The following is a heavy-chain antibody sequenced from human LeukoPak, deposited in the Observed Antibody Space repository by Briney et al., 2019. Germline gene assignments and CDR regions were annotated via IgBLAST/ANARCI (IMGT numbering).Heavy chain of an antibody. CDR1: GGSFSGYY. D-gene: IGHD2-2*02. J-gene: IGHJ5*02. CDR2: INHSGST. CDR3: ARGFSPIFCSSTSCYKKKDWFDP. V-gene: IGHV4-34*01. Sequence: SETLSLTCAVYGGSFSGYYWSWIRQPPGKGLEWIGEINHSGSTNYNPSLKSRVTISVDTSKNQFSLKLSSVTAADTAVYYCARGFSPIFCSSTSCYKKKDWFDPWGQGTLVTVSS.